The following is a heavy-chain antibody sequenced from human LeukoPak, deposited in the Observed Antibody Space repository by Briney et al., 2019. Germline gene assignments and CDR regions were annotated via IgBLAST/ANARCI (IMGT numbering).Heavy chain of an antibody. CDR2: INHSRST. Sequence: SETLSLTCAVYGGSFSGYYWSWIRQPPGKGLEWIGEINHSRSTNYNPSLKSRVTISVDTSKNQFSLKLSSVTAADTAVYYCARDSSYGYYYYGMDVWGKGTTVTVSS. V-gene: IGHV4-34*01. J-gene: IGHJ6*04. D-gene: IGHD5-18*01. CDR1: GGSFSGYY. CDR3: ARDSSYGYYYYGMDV.